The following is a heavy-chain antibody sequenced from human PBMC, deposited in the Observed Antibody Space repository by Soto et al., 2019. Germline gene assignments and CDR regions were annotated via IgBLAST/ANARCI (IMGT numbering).Heavy chain of an antibody. CDR1: GGTFSSYA. Sequence: QVQLVQSGAEVKKPGSSVKVSCKASGGTFSSYAISWVRQAPGQRLEWMGGIIPIFGTANYGQKIQGRVTITADESTSTAYMELSSLRSEDTAVYYCATMNRDLEWLYDYWGQGTLVTVSS. V-gene: IGHV1-69*01. CDR2: IIPIFGTA. CDR3: ATMNRDLEWLYDY. D-gene: IGHD3-3*01. J-gene: IGHJ4*02.